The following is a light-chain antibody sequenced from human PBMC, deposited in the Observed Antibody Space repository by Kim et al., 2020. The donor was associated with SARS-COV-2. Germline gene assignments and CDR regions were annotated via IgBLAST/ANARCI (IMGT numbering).Light chain of an antibody. V-gene: IGKV3-11*01. J-gene: IGKJ3*01. CDR1: QSVSSS. CDR2: DAS. Sequence: STGERATRSCRASQSVSSSFAWYQQKPGQATRLVISDASNRATGIPARFSGSGSGTDFTLTISSLEPDDFAVYYCQQRGNWPLTFGPGTKVNIK. CDR3: QQRGNWPLT.